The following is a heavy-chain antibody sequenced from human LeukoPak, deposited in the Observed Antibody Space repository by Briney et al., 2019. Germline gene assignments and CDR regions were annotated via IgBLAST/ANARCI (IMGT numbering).Heavy chain of an antibody. CDR2: IHHNGSPEINQSGNR. CDR1: GESFSGYY. Sequence: PSETLSLTCAVNGESFSGYYWSWIRQAPGKGLEWIGEIHHNGSPEINQSGNRNYNPSLKSRVTISVDTSKNQFSLRLTSVTAADTVVYYCARDNYDTSFDYWSQGILVTVSS. CDR3: ARDNYDTSFDY. V-gene: IGHV4-34*01. D-gene: IGHD3-22*01. J-gene: IGHJ4*02.